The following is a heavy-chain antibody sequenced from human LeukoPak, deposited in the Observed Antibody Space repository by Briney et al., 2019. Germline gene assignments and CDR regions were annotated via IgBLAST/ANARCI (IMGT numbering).Heavy chain of an antibody. CDR3: ARGLRYFDWLFPPDAFDI. CDR1: GFTFSSYG. Sequence: GGSLRLSCAASGFTFSSYGMHWVRQAPGKGLEWVALIRYDGSNKYYADSVKGRFTISRDNAKNTLYLQMNSLRAGDTAVYYCARGLRYFDWLFPPDAFDIWGQGTMVTVSS. J-gene: IGHJ3*02. V-gene: IGHV3-30*02. CDR2: IRYDGSNK. D-gene: IGHD3-9*01.